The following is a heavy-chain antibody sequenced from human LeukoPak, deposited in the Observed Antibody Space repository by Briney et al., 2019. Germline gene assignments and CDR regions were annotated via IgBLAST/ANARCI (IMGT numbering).Heavy chain of an antibody. Sequence: SETLSLTCAVYGGSFSGYYWSWIRQPPGKGPEWIGEINHSGSTNYNPSLKSRVTISVDTSKNQFSLKLSSVTAADTAVYYCARHDYAFDYWGQGTLVTVSS. D-gene: IGHD4-17*01. CDR3: ARHDYAFDY. J-gene: IGHJ4*02. CDR1: GGSFSGYY. V-gene: IGHV4-34*01. CDR2: INHSGST.